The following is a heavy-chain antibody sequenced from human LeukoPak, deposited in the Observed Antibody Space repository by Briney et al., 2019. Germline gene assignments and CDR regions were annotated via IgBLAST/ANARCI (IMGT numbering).Heavy chain of an antibody. CDR1: EFGFSDYG. Sequence: LRLSRAVSEFGFSDYGMYRVRQAPGKGLEWLAVISYDGSNAYYADSVKGRFTISRDNSKNTLSLQMNSLRAEDTAVYYCAKSNSGWYVPPSDWGQGTLVSVSS. CDR2: ISYDGSNA. D-gene: IGHD6-19*01. CDR3: AKSNSGWYVPPSD. J-gene: IGHJ4*02. V-gene: IGHV3-30*18.